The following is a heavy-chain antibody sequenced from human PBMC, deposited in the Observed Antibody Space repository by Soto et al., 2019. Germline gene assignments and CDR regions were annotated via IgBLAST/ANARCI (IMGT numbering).Heavy chain of an antibody. CDR1: GFTFSSHA. CDR3: ARTPNYFWSPVQFFLNQ. J-gene: IGHJ4*02. CDR2: ISGSGGTT. D-gene: IGHD3-3*01. V-gene: IGHV3-23*01. Sequence: GGSLRLSCGVSGFTFSSHAMSWVRQAPGKGLECVSGISGSGGTTFYADSVKGRFTISRDNSKKTLYLQMNGLRAEDTAVYYFARTPNYFWSPVQFFLNQWGEGTLVIVSS.